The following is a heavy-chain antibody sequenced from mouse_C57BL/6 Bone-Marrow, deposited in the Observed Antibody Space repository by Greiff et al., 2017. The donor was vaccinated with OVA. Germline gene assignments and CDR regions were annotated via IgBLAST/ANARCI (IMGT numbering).Heavy chain of an antibody. CDR3: TPIYYDPYWYFDV. J-gene: IGHJ1*03. D-gene: IGHD2-4*01. CDR2: IDPENGDT. CDR1: GFNIKDDY. Sequence: EVQLQQSGAELVRPGASVKLSCTASGFNIKDDYMHWVKQRPEQGLEWIGWIDPENGDTEYAAKFQGKATITADTSSNTAYLQRSSLTSEDTAVYYCTPIYYDPYWYFDVWGTGTTVTVSS. V-gene: IGHV14-4*01.